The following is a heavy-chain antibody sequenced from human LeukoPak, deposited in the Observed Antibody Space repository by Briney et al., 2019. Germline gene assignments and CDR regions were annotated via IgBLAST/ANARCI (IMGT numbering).Heavy chain of an antibody. D-gene: IGHD6-13*01. Sequence: SGTLSLTCAVSGGSISSSNWWSWVRQPPGKGLEWIGEIYHSGGTNYNPSLKSRVTISVDKSKNQFSLKLSSVTAADTAVYYCARDGHLSAGTFDYWGQGTLVTVSS. CDR1: GGSISSSNW. CDR3: ARDGHLSAGTFDY. CDR2: IYHSGGT. J-gene: IGHJ4*02. V-gene: IGHV4-4*02.